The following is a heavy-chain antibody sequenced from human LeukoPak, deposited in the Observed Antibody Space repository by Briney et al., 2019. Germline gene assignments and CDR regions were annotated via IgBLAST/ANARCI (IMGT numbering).Heavy chain of an antibody. CDR3: VRKNRDFNAAFDI. CDR1: GFTVSSNY. Sequence: GGSLRLSCTASGFTVSSNYMSWVRQASGKGLEWVSISYSDSNTNYADSVKGRFTISRDTSQNTLSLQMNSLRAEDTAVYYCVRKNRDFNAAFDIWGQGTVVTVSS. CDR2: SYSDSNT. D-gene: IGHD1-14*01. J-gene: IGHJ3*02. V-gene: IGHV3-53*01.